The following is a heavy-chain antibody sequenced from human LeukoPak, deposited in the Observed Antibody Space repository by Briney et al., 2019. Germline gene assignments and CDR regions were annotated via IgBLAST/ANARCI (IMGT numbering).Heavy chain of an antibody. Sequence: SETLSLTCSVSGGSISNSHWSWIRQPPGKGLQWIGYIHSSGRTKYDPSLESRVTISIDTSMNHFSLKVSSVTAPDTAVYYCARHQDGYGDYFDFWGQGILVTVSS. CDR1: GGSISNSH. V-gene: IGHV4-59*08. D-gene: IGHD5-24*01. CDR3: ARHQDGYGDYFDF. CDR2: IHSSGRT. J-gene: IGHJ4*02.